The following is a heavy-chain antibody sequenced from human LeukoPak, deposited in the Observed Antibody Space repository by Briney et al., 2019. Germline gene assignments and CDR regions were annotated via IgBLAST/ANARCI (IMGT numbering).Heavy chain of an antibody. V-gene: IGHV3-33*01. CDR2: IWYDGSNK. D-gene: IGHD6-19*01. Sequence: PGGSLRLSCAASGFTFSSYGMHWVRQAPGKGLEWVAVIWYDGSNKYYADSVKDRFTISRDNSKNTLYLQMNSLRAEDTAVYYCARERAVAGFDYWGQGTLVTVSS. CDR1: GFTFSSYG. CDR3: ARERAVAGFDY. J-gene: IGHJ4*02.